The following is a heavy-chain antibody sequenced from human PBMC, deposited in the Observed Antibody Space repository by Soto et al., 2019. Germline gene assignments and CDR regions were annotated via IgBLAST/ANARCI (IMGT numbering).Heavy chain of an antibody. CDR1: GYTFTSYA. CDR3: ASGAVAGPRQSKAIDY. Sequence: GASVKVSCKASGYTFTSYAMHWVRQAPGQRLEWMGWINAGNGNTKYSQKFQGRVTITRDTSASTAYMELSSLRSEDTAVYYCASGAVAGPRQSKAIDYWGQGTLVTSPQ. D-gene: IGHD6-19*01. V-gene: IGHV1-3*01. J-gene: IGHJ4*02. CDR2: INAGNGNT.